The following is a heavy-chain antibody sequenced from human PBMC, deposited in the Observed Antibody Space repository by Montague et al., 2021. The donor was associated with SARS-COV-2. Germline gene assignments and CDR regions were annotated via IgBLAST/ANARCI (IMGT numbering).Heavy chain of an antibody. V-gene: IGHV4-39*01. CDR2: IYYSGST. Sequence: LVKPTQTLTLTCTVSGGSISSSSSYWGWIRQAPGKGLEWIGSIYYSGSTYYNPSLKSRVTISVDTSKNQFSLKLSSVTAADTAVYYCARQGSGSYYNWFDPWGQGTLVTVSS. J-gene: IGHJ5*02. D-gene: IGHD1-26*01. CDR3: ARQGSGSYYNWFDP. CDR1: GGSISSSSSY.